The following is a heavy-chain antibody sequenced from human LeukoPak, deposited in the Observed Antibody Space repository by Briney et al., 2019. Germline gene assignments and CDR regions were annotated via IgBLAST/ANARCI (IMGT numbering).Heavy chain of an antibody. D-gene: IGHD6-13*01. CDR2: INWNGGST. Sequence: GGSLRLSCAASGFTFDDYGMSWVRQAPGKGLEWVSGINWNGGSTCYADSVKGRFTISRDNAKNSLYLQMNSLRAEDTALYYCARDGIYSSSWYSPSDYWGQGALVTVSS. V-gene: IGHV3-20*04. CDR1: GFTFDDYG. J-gene: IGHJ4*02. CDR3: ARDGIYSSSWYSPSDY.